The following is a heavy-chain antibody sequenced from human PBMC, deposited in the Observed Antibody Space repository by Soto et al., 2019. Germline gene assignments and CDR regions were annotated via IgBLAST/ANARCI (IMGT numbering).Heavy chain of an antibody. CDR3: ARAYTAMVTFVDY. D-gene: IGHD5-18*01. CDR1: GYTFTGYY. J-gene: IGHJ4*02. V-gene: IGHV1-2*02. CDR2: INPNSGGT. Sequence: ASVKVSCKASGYTFTGYYMHWVRQAPRQGLEWMGWINPNSGGTNYAQKFQGRVTMTRDTSISTAYMELSRLRSDDTAVYYCARAYTAMVTFVDYWGQGTLVTVSS.